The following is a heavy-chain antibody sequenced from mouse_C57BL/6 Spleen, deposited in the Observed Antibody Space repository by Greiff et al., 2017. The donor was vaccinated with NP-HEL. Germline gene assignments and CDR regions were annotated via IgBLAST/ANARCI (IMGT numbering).Heavy chain of an antibody. D-gene: IGHD1-1*01. Sequence: VQLKQSGAELVRPGASVKLSCTASGFNIKDYYMHWVKQRPEQGLEWIGRIDPEDGETEYAPKFQGKATMTADTSSNTAYLQLSSLTSEDTAVYYCTTWVTVGDRFAYWGQGTLVTVSA. CDR2: IDPEDGET. V-gene: IGHV14-1*01. CDR1: GFNIKDYY. J-gene: IGHJ3*01. CDR3: TTWVTVGDRFAY.